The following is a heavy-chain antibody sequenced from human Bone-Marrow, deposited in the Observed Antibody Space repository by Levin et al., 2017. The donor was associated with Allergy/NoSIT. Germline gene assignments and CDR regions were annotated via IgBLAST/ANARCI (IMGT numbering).Heavy chain of an antibody. D-gene: IGHD5-12*01. CDR1: GGSIISGGYY. CDR2: IYYSGTT. Sequence: NASETLSLTCTVSGGSIISGGYYWSWIRQHPGKGLEWIGYIYYSGTTSYNPSLKSRVSISEDTSPNQSSLKLTSVTAADTAVYYCARSGGYDSDEEYWGQGILVTVSS. J-gene: IGHJ4*02. V-gene: IGHV4-31*03. CDR3: ARSGGYDSDEEY.